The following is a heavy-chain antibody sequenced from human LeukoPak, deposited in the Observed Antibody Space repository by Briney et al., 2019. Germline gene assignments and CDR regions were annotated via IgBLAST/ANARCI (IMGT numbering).Heavy chain of an antibody. CDR2: INHSGGT. CDR1: GGSFSGYY. V-gene: IGHV4-34*01. D-gene: IGHD1-26*01. Sequence: PSETLSLTCAFYGGSFSGYYWSWIRQPPGKGLEWLGEINHSGGTKYNPSLKSRVTISLDTSKNQFSLKLSSVTAADTAVYYCARGGLKWELLPARARKSYYFDYWGQGTLVTVSS. CDR3: ARGGLKWELLPARARKSYYFDY. J-gene: IGHJ4*02.